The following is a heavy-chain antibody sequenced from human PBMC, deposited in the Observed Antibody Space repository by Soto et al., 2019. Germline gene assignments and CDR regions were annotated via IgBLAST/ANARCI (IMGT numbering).Heavy chain of an antibody. D-gene: IGHD6-13*01. CDR3: AKADSIAAAGTSGYYGMDV. V-gene: IGHV3-30*18. CDR2: ISYDGSNK. CDR1: GFTFSSYG. Sequence: GGSLRLSCAASGFTFSSYGMHWVRQAPGKGLEWVAVISYDGSNKYYADSVKGRFTISRDNSKNTLYLQMNSLRAEDTAVYYCAKADSIAAAGTSGYYGMDVWGQGTTVTVS. J-gene: IGHJ6*02.